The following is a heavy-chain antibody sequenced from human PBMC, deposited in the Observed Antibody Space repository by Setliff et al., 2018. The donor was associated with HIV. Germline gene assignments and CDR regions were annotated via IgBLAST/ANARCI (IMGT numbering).Heavy chain of an antibody. Sequence: ASVKVSCKASGYTFTSYPMHWVRQAPGQGLEWMGVINTSSGSAGYAEKFRGRVTMTRDTSTSTDYMDLRILRSDDTAVYYCARNQGDSSGWYAGDYWGHGTLVTVSS. CDR3: ARNQGDSSGWYAGDY. CDR2: INTSSGSA. D-gene: IGHD6-19*01. J-gene: IGHJ4*01. V-gene: IGHV1-46*01. CDR1: GYTFTSYP.